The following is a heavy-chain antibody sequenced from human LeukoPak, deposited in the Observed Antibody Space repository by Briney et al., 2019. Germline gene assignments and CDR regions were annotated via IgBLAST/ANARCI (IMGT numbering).Heavy chain of an antibody. Sequence: NPSETLSLTCTVSGGSISSSSYYWGWIRQPPGKGLEWIGSIYYSGSTYYNPSLKSRVTISVDTSKNQFSLKLSSVTAADTAVYYCARDRGSSQPFYYYYMDVWGKGTTVTVSS. D-gene: IGHD6-6*01. CDR2: IYYSGST. V-gene: IGHV4-39*07. CDR3: ARDRGSSQPFYYYYMDV. J-gene: IGHJ6*03. CDR1: GGSISSSSYY.